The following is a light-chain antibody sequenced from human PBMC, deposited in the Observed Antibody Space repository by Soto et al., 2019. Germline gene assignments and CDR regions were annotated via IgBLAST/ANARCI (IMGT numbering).Light chain of an antibody. CDR1: QSVSSN. V-gene: IGKV3-15*01. J-gene: IGKJ1*01. Sequence: IVMTQSPATLSVSPGERATLSCRSSQSVSSNLAWYQQKPGQAPRLLIYGASTRATGIPGRFSGSGSGTEFTLTISSLQSEDFAVYYCQQHNNWPPWTFGQGTKVDIK. CDR3: QQHNNWPPWT. CDR2: GAS.